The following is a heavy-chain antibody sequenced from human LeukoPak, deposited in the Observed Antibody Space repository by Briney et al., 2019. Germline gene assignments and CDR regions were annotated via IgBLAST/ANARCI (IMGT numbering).Heavy chain of an antibody. CDR2: IYYSGST. V-gene: IGHV4-31*03. CDR3: ARQQQLAHFDY. Sequence: PSQTLPLTCTVSGGSISSGGYYWSWIRQHPGKGLEWIGYIYYSGSTYYNPSLKSRVTISVDTSKNQFSLKLSSVTAADTAVYYCARQQQLAHFDYWGQGTLVTVSS. D-gene: IGHD6-13*01. CDR1: GGSISSGGYY. J-gene: IGHJ4*02.